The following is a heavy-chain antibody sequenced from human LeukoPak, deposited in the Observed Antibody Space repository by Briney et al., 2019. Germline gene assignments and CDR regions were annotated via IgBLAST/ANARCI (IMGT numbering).Heavy chain of an antibody. Sequence: GGSLRLSCAASGFTFSSYSMNWVRQAPGKGLEWVSYISSSSSSTIYYADSVKGRFTISRDNAKNSLYLQMNSLRAEDTAVYYCARGMSSGRYAVDIWGQGTMVTVSS. CDR1: GFTFSSYS. CDR3: ARGMSSGRYAVDI. D-gene: IGHD6-13*01. CDR2: ISSSSSSTI. J-gene: IGHJ3*02. V-gene: IGHV3-48*01.